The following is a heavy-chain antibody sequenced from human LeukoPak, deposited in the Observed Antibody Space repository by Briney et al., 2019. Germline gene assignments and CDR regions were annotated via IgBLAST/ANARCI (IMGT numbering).Heavy chain of an antibody. CDR1: GGSISSYY. CDR2: IYTSGST. Sequence: SETLSLTCTVSGGSISSYYWSWIRQPAGKGLEWIGRIYTSGSTNYNHSLKIRVAMSVDTSKNQFSLKLSSVTAADTAVYYCARAARCSSTSCYYYYYMDVWGKGTTVTVSS. D-gene: IGHD2-2*01. CDR3: ARAARCSSTSCYYYYYMDV. V-gene: IGHV4-4*07. J-gene: IGHJ6*03.